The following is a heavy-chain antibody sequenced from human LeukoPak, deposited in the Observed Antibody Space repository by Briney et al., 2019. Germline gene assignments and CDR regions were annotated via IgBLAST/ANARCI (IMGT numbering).Heavy chain of an antibody. CDR1: GYTFSGYG. V-gene: IGHV1-18*01. Sequence: ASVKVSCKASGYTFSGYGITWVRQAPGQGLEWMGWISSHNGNYAQKFQDRVIMTTDTSTSTAYMELRSLRSDDTAVYYCAKDRCSNGIGCYYYYMDVWGKGTTVTISS. J-gene: IGHJ6*03. CDR3: AKDRCSNGIGCYYYYMDV. CDR2: ISSHNG. D-gene: IGHD2-8*01.